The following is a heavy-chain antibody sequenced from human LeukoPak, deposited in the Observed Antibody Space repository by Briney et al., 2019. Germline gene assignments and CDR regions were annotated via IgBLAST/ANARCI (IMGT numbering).Heavy chain of an antibody. CDR3: AKAPMEDSWYIHFDF. V-gene: IGHV3-23*01. CDR2: ITNTGSNT. Sequence: GGSLRLSCAASGFTVSTYAMTWVRQAPGKGLEWVSTITNTGSNTYYADSVKGRFTISRDNSKNTLYLQINSLRVEDTAIYYCAKAPMEDSWYIHFDFWGQGTLVTVSS. D-gene: IGHD6-13*01. J-gene: IGHJ4*02. CDR1: GFTVSTYA.